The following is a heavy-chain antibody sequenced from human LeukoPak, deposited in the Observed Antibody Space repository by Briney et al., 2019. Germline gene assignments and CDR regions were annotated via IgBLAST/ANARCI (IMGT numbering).Heavy chain of an antibody. D-gene: IGHD2-2*01. CDR3: ARSTGRREDIVVVPAAL. J-gene: IGHJ4*02. CDR2: IYYSGST. Sequence: SETLSLTCTVSGGSISSYYWSWIRQPPGKGLEWIGYIYYSGSTNYNPSLKSRVTISVDTSKNQFSLKLSSVTAADTAVYYCARSTGRREDIVVVPAALWGQGTLVTVSS. CDR1: GGSISSYY. V-gene: IGHV4-59*01.